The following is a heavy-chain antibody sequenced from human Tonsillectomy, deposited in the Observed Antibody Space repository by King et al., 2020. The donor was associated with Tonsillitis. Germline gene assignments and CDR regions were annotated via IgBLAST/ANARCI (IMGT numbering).Heavy chain of an antibody. CDR3: ARSGTYTYGLDY. CDR1: GYTFTDYY. J-gene: IGHJ4*02. D-gene: IGHD5-18*01. Sequence: QLVQSGAEVKKPGTSVKISCKVSGYTFTDYYIHWVQQAPGKGVEWMGLIDPENSETMYAEKFQGRVTITADRSTDTAYMEVSSLISEDTALYFCARSGTYTYGLDYWGQGTLVTVSS. CDR2: IDPENSET. V-gene: IGHV1-69-2*01.